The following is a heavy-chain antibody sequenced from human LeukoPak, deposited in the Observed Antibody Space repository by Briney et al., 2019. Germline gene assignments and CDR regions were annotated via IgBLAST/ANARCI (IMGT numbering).Heavy chain of an antibody. CDR2: MNPNSGNT. Sequence: GASVKVSCKASGYTFTSYDINWVRQATGQGLEWMGWMNPNSGNTGYAQKFQGRVTMTRNTSISTAYMELSSLRAEDTAVYYCVRDANGDWYSDFWGQGTLVTVSS. CDR1: GYTFTSYD. CDR3: VRDANGDWYSDF. J-gene: IGHJ4*02. D-gene: IGHD4-17*01. V-gene: IGHV1-8*01.